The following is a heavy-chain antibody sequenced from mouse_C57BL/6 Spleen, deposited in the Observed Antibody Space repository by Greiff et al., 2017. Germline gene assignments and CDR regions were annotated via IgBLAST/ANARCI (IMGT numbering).Heavy chain of an antibody. D-gene: IGHD1-1*01. J-gene: IGHJ3*01. CDR1: GYAFSSSW. Sequence: VQLKESGPELVKPGASVKISCKASGYAFSSSWMNWVKQRPGKGLEWIGRIYPGDGDTNYNGKFKGKATLTADKSSSTAYMQLSSLTSEDSAVYFCAGPHYYGSSSWFAYWGQGTLVTVSA. V-gene: IGHV1-82*01. CDR2: IYPGDGDT. CDR3: AGPHYYGSSSWFAY.